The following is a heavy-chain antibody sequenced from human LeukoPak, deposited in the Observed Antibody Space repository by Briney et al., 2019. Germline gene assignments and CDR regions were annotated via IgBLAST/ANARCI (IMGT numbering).Heavy chain of an antibody. D-gene: IGHD3-3*01. V-gene: IGHV4-39*07. CDR1: GGSISSSSYY. J-gene: IGHJ3*02. CDR2: INHSGST. CDR3: ARGQDLRFLEWLLSPRWAFDI. Sequence: PSETLSLTCTVSGGSISSSSYYWGWIRQPPGKGLEWIGEINHSGSTNYNPSLKSRVTISVDTSKNQFSLKLSSVTAADTAVYYCARGQDLRFLEWLLSPRWAFDIWGQGTMVTVSS.